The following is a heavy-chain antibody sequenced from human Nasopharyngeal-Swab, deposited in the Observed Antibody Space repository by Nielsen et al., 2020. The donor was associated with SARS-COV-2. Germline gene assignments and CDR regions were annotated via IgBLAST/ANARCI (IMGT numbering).Heavy chain of an antibody. D-gene: IGHD5-18*01. CDR2: ISGSGGST. J-gene: IGHJ4*02. V-gene: IGHV3-23*01. CDR1: GLNFSDYY. Sequence: GGSLRLSCAASGLNFSDYYMRWIRQAPGKGLEWVSAISGSGGSTYYADSVKGRFTISRDNSKNTLYLQMNSLRAEDTAVYYCAKDWGRWLQAYYFDYWGQGTLVTVSS. CDR3: AKDWGRWLQAYYFDY.